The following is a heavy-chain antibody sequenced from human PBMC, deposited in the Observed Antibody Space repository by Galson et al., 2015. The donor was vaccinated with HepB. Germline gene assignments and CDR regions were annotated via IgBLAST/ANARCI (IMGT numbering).Heavy chain of an antibody. CDR2: IYSGGST. D-gene: IGHD6-13*01. CDR1: GFTVSSNY. J-gene: IGHJ3*02. Sequence: SLRLSCAASGFTVSSNYMSWVRQAPGKGLEWVSVIYSGGSTYYADSVKGRFTISRDNSKNTLYLQMNSLRAEDTAVYYCARDSPRRYSSSWYEGRYNWNDDDAFDIWGQGTMVTVSS. V-gene: IGHV3-66*02. CDR3: ARDSPRRYSSSWYEGRYNWNDDDAFDI.